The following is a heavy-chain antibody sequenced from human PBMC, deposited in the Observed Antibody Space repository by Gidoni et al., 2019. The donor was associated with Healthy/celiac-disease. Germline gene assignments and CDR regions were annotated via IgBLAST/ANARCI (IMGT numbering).Heavy chain of an antibody. J-gene: IGHJ4*02. CDR2: IYNSGST. Sequence: QVQLQESGPGLVKPSGTLSLTCAVSGGSISSSNWWSWVRQPPGKGLEWIGEIYNSGSTNYNPSLKSRVTISVDKSKNQFSLKLSSVTAADTAVYYCAREGHYYDSSGYNQAAFDYWGQGTLVTVSS. D-gene: IGHD3-22*01. CDR1: GGSISSSNW. V-gene: IGHV4-4*02. CDR3: AREGHYYDSSGYNQAAFDY.